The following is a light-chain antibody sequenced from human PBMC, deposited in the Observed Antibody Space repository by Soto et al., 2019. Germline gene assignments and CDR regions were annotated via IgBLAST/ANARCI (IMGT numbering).Light chain of an antibody. CDR1: STDVGGYNA. J-gene: IGLJ1*01. CDR2: EVT. Sequence: QSVLSQPASVSGSPGQTITISCTGTSTDVGGYNAVSWYQHHPGKAPKLIIYEVTHRPLGVSDRFSASKSGNTASLTISGLQAEDEADYYCNSFRVSHLYVFGTGTKVTV. V-gene: IGLV2-14*01. CDR3: NSFRVSHLYV.